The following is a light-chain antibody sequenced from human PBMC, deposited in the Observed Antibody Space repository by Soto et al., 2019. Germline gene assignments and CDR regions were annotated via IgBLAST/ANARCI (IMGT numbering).Light chain of an antibody. CDR2: WAS. Sequence: DIVMTQSPDSLTVSLGERATINCKSSQSVLISSNNKNYLTWYQQKPGQPPKLLIYWASTRESGVPDRFSGSGSGTNFTLTISSLQAEDVAVYYCQQYYTTPYTFGQGTKLEIK. V-gene: IGKV4-1*01. CDR1: QSVLISSNNKNY. J-gene: IGKJ2*01. CDR3: QQYYTTPYT.